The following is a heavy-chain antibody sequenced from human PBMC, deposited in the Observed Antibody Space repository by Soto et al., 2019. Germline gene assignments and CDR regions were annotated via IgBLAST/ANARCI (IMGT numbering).Heavy chain of an antibody. Sequence: EVQLVESGGGLVQPGRSLRLSCAASGFTFDDYAMHWVRQAPGKGLEWVSGISWNSGSIGYADSVKGRFTISRDNAKNSLYLQMNSLRAEDTALYYCAKDISPGGPAAPVDVWGKGTTVTVSS. CDR1: GFTFDDYA. J-gene: IGHJ6*04. D-gene: IGHD2-2*01. V-gene: IGHV3-9*01. CDR2: ISWNSGSI. CDR3: AKDISPGGPAAPVDV.